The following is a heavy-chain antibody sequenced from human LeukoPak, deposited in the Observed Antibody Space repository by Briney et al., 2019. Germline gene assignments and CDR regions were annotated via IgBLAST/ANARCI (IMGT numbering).Heavy chain of an antibody. Sequence: GGSLRLSCAASGFTFSSYEMNWVRQAPGKGLEWVSYISSSSSTIYYADSVKGRFTISRDNAKNSLYLQMNSLRAEDTAVYYCARAGSIAVAGTGPYYYYGMDVWGQGTTVTVSS. CDR2: ISSSSSTI. J-gene: IGHJ6*02. CDR1: GFTFSSYE. CDR3: ARAGSIAVAGTGPYYYYGMDV. D-gene: IGHD6-19*01. V-gene: IGHV3-48*03.